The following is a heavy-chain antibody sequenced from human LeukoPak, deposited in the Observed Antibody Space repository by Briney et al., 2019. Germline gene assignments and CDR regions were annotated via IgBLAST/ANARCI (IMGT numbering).Heavy chain of an antibody. J-gene: IGHJ6*03. Sequence: GSLRLSCAASGFTFSSYWMHWVRQAPGKGLEWIGSIYYSGSTYYNPSLKSRVTISVDTSKNQFSLKLSSVTAADTAVYYCARHVDYYYYYMDVWGKGTTVTVSS. CDR3: ARHVDYYYYYMDV. CDR1: GFTFSSYW. V-gene: IGHV4-39*01. CDR2: IYYSGST.